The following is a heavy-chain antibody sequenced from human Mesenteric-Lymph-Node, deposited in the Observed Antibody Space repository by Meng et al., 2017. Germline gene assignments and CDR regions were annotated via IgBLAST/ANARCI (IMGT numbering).Heavy chain of an antibody. CDR3: AGVFYDCSGLDY. Sequence: GSLRLSCGVSGFSISSGYYWSWIRQPPRKGLEWIGEINHSGSTNYNPSLKSRVTISVDTSKNQFSLKLSSVTAADTAVYYCAGVFYDCSGLDYWGQGTLVTVSS. J-gene: IGHJ4*02. D-gene: IGHD3-22*01. V-gene: IGHV4-34*01. CDR1: GFSISSGYY. CDR2: INHSGST.